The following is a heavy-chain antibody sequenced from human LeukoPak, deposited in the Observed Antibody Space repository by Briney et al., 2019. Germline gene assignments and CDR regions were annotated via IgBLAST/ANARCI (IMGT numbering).Heavy chain of an antibody. CDR1: GYTFTGYH. CDR2: INPNSGGT. CDR3: ARLSGIAAADDYYYYGMDV. V-gene: IGHV1-2*02. J-gene: IGHJ6*02. Sequence: GASVKVSCKASGYTFTGYHMHWVRQAPGQGLEWMGWINPNSGGTNYAQKFQGRVTMTRDTSISTAYMELSRLRSDDTAVYYCARLSGIAAADDYYYYGMDVWGQGTTVTVSS. D-gene: IGHD6-13*01.